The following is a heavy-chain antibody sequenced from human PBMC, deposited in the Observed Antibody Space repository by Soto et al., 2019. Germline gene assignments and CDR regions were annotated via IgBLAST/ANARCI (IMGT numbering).Heavy chain of an antibody. J-gene: IGHJ4*02. CDR1: VFTFSSYW. D-gene: IGHD3-22*01. CDR3: ASRARYYDSSGYYYNLNTLDY. CDR2: INSDGSST. Sequence: PGGSLRLSCAASVFTFSSYWMHWVRQAPGKGLVWVSRINSDGSSTSYADSVKGRFTISRDNAKNTLYLQMNSLRAEDTAVYYCASRARYYDSSGYYYNLNTLDYWGQGTLVTVSS. V-gene: IGHV3-74*01.